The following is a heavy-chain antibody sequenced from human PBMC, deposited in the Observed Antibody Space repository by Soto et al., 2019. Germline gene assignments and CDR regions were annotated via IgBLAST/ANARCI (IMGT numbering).Heavy chain of an antibody. J-gene: IGHJ6*02. CDR2: ISYDGSNK. CDR3: AKDARSTHSYYYGMDV. V-gene: IGHV3-30*18. CDR1: EFPFSSYG. D-gene: IGHD1-1*01. Sequence: GGPLRLSCPASEFPFSSYGMHWVRQAPGKEKERVAVISYDGSNKYYADSVKGRFTISRDNSKNTLYLQMNSLRAEDTAVYYCAKDARSTHSYYYGMDVWGQGTTVTVSS.